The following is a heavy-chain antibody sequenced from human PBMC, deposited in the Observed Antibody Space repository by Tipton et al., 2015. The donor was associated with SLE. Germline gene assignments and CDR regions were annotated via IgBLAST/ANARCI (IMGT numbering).Heavy chain of an antibody. V-gene: IGHV4-38-2*01. CDR1: GDSISRGYF. J-gene: IGHJ3*01. D-gene: IGHD1-14*01. CDR3: ARSGSAFDV. Sequence: PGLVKPSETLSVTCVVSGDSISRGYFWGWVRQPPGKGLEWIATVYHSGSTYYNPSLKSRATISVDTSKNQFSLTLRSVTAADTAVYFCARSGSAFDVWGQGTVVTVSS. CDR2: VYHSGST.